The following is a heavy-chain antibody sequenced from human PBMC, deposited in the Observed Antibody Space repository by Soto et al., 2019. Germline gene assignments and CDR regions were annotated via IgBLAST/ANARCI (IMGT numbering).Heavy chain of an antibody. V-gene: IGHV1-69*13. CDR2: IIPIFGTA. CDR1: GGTFSSYA. J-gene: IGHJ5*02. D-gene: IGHD4-17*01. Sequence: SVKVSCKASGGTFSSYAISWVRQAPGQGLEWMGGIIPIFGTANYAQKFQGRVTITADESTSTAYMELSSLRSDDTAVYYCARVWIDYGDYLWFDPWGQGTLVTVSS. CDR3: ARVWIDYGDYLWFDP.